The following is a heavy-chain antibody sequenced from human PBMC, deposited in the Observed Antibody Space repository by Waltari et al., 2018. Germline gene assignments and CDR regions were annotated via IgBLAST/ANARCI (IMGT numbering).Heavy chain of an antibody. CDR2: VIPKSGGT. Sequence: QVQLVQSGAEVKKPGASVRVSCKTSGYTFIDYYIHWVRQAPGQGIEWMGRVIPKSGGTIYPQKFKDRVTRTRDTSISTAYMELSRLTFDDTAVYFCARWPALSADPYYFDYWGQGTLVTVSS. CDR3: ARWPALSADPYYFDY. CDR1: GYTFIDYY. V-gene: IGHV1-2*06. D-gene: IGHD3-16*01. J-gene: IGHJ4*02.